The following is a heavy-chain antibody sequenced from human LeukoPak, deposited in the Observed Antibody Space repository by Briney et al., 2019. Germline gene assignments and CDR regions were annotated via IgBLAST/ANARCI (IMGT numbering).Heavy chain of an antibody. V-gene: IGHV3-11*03. CDR2: MSSSTSSGYT. CDR1: GFTFSDYY. J-gene: IGHJ4*02. CDR3: ATVSMIAYFFNY. Sequence: GGSVRLSCAASGFTFSDYYMSWIRQAPGKGLEWVAYMSSSTSSGYTKYADSVKGRFTISRDNAKNSLYLQMNSLRAEDTAVYYCATVSMIAYFFNYWGQGTLVTVSS. D-gene: IGHD5/OR15-5a*01.